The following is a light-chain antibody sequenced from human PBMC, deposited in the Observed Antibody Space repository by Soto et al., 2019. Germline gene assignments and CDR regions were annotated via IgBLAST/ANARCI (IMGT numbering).Light chain of an antibody. CDR2: DAS. J-gene: IGKJ5*01. V-gene: IGKV3-11*01. Sequence: EIVLTQSRGTLSLSPGERATLSCRASQSVSSSYLAWYQQKPGQAPRLLIYDASHRATGIPARFSGSGSGTDFTLTISSLEPEDFAVYYCQQRRKWPPDFGQGTRLEIK. CDR3: QQRRKWPPD. CDR1: QSVSSSY.